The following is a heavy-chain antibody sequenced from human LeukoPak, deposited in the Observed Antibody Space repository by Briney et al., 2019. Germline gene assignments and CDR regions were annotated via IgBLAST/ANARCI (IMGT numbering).Heavy chain of an antibody. CDR3: AKGPLRGTAAAIDY. D-gene: IGHD2-2*01. CDR2: VSYDGRNK. J-gene: IGHJ4*02. V-gene: IGHV3-30*18. Sequence: GKSLRLSCAASGFTFNNYGMHWVRQAPGKGLEWVAVVSYDGRNKHYPDSVKGRFTISRDISTDTLWLQMDSLRTEDTAVYYCAKGPLRGTAAAIDYWGQGTLVTVSS. CDR1: GFTFNNYG.